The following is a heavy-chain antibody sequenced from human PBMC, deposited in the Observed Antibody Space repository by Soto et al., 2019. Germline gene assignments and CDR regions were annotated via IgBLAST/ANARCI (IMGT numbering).Heavy chain of an antibody. J-gene: IGHJ4*02. V-gene: IGHV4-59*01. CDR2: VYYTGST. CDR3: ARGRTVRNYADDSSDYFYFFDY. D-gene: IGHD3-22*01. Sequence: SETLSLTCTVSGDSISTFYWGWMRQSPGKELEWIGYVYYTGSTDYNPSLKSRVTISVDRSKNQFSLKLTSANAADTAVYYCARGRTVRNYADDSSDYFYFFDYWGQGTQVTVSS. CDR1: GDSISTFY.